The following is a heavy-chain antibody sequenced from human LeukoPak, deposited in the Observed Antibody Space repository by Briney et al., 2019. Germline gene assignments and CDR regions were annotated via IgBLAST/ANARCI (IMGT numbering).Heavy chain of an antibody. D-gene: IGHD2-15*01. Sequence: GGSLRLSCAASGFTFSTYSMNWVRQAPGKGLEWVSFISIGSDYIDYADSVRGRFTISRDNARNSLYLEMSSLRDEDTAVYNCAPDFNRGGRDHYWGQGTLVTVSS. CDR3: APDFNRGGRDHY. J-gene: IGHJ4*02. CDR1: GFTFSTYS. V-gene: IGHV3-48*02. CDR2: ISIGSDYI.